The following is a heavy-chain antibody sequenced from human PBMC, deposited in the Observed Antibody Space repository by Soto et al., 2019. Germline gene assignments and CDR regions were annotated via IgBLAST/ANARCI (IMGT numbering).Heavy chain of an antibody. D-gene: IGHD6-19*01. CDR3: AKVLARYSSGWYY. Sequence: LRLSCAASGFTFSSYAMSWVRKAPGKGLEWVSAISGSGGSTYYADSVKGRFTISRDNSKNTLYLQMNSLRAEGTAVYYCAKVLARYSSGWYYWGQGTLVTVSS. CDR1: GFTFSSYA. CDR2: ISGSGGST. V-gene: IGHV3-23*01. J-gene: IGHJ4*02.